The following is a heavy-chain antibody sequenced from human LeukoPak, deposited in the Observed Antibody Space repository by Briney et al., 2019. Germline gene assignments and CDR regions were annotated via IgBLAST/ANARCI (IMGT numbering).Heavy chain of an antibody. J-gene: IGHJ4*02. D-gene: IGHD3-10*01. Sequence: PSETLSLTCTVSGGSISSYYWSWIRQPPGRGLEWIGYIYYSGSTNYNPSLKSRVTISVDTSKNQFSLKLSSVTAADTAVYYCARFAVRFGELPPYYFDYWGQGTLVTVSS. V-gene: IGHV4-59*08. CDR2: IYYSGST. CDR1: GGSISSYY. CDR3: ARFAVRFGELPPYYFDY.